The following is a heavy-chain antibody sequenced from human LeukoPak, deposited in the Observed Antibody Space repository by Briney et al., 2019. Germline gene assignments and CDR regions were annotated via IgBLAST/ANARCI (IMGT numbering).Heavy chain of an antibody. CDR3: AKGPWLAYPYYLDY. D-gene: IGHD6-19*01. CDR2: MTGEGAIT. J-gene: IGHJ4*02. Sequence: GETLRLSCAPSVFTLSSYGMSLVRAAPGEGAGWVSEMTGEGAITYYADSVKGRFPISRHNSKTTLYLQMNSLRAEDTAVYYCAKGPWLAYPYYLDYWRQGTLVTVSS. CDR1: VFTLSSYG. V-gene: IGHV3-23*01.